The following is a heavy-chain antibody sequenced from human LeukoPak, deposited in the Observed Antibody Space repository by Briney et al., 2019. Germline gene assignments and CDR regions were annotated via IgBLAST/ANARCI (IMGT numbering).Heavy chain of an antibody. Sequence: PGGSLRLSCAASGFTFSSYWMSWVRQAPGKGLEWVANMKQDGTEKYYVDSVKGRFTISRDNAKNSLYLQMNSLRAEDTAVYYCARVGGSNWGWFDPWGQGTLVTVSS. J-gene: IGHJ5*02. V-gene: IGHV3-7*01. CDR1: GFTFSSYW. CDR2: MKQDGTEK. D-gene: IGHD1-26*01. CDR3: ARVGGSNWGWFDP.